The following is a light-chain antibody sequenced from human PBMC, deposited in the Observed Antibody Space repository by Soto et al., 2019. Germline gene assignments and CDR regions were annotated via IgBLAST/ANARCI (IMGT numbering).Light chain of an antibody. CDR2: DVS. Sequence: QSVLTQPASVSGTPGQSITISCTGTSGDVGVYNYVSWYQQHPGKVPKLMIYDVSNRPSGVSNRFSGSKSGNRASLTISGLQAEDEADYYCSSYTTSNTLIFGGGTQLTVL. J-gene: IGLJ2*01. CDR3: SSYTTSNTLI. CDR1: SGDVGVYNY. V-gene: IGLV2-14*01.